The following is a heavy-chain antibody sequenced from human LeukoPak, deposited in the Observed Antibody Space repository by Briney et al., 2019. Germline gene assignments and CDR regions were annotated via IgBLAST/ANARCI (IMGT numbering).Heavy chain of an antibody. Sequence: GASVKVSCKASGYTFTSYGISWVRQAPGQGLEWMGWISAYNGNTNYAQKLQGRVTMTTDTSTSTGYMELRSLRSDDTAVYYCARDMRITMIVVVTPFDYWGQGTLVTVSS. J-gene: IGHJ4*02. CDR3: ARDMRITMIVVVTPFDY. V-gene: IGHV1-18*01. D-gene: IGHD3-22*01. CDR2: ISAYNGNT. CDR1: GYTFTSYG.